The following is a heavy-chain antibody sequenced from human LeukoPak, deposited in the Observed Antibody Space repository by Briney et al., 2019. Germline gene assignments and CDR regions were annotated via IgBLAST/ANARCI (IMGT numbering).Heavy chain of an antibody. CDR1: GYTFTSYG. J-gene: IGHJ3*02. CDR3: ARGYCSSTSCYVGDAFDI. V-gene: IGHV1-18*01. Sequence: ASVKVSCKASGYTFTSYGISWVRQAPGQGLEWMGWISAYNGNTNYAQKLQGRVTMTTDTSTSTAYMELRSLRSDDTAVYYCARGYCSSTSCYVGDAFDIWGQGTMVTVSS. CDR2: ISAYNGNT. D-gene: IGHD2-2*01.